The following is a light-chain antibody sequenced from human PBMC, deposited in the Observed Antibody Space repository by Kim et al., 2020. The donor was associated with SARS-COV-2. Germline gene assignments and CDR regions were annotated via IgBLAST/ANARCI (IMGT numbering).Light chain of an antibody. CDR2: EVS. V-gene: IGLV2-8*01. Sequence: GASVAISCTGTSRDVGGYNYVSWYQQHPGKAPRLMIFEVSKRPSGVPDRFSGSKSGNTASLTVSGLQAEDEADYYCSSFAGSNHVVFGGGTQLTVL. CDR3: SSFAGSNHVV. J-gene: IGLJ2*01. CDR1: SRDVGGYNY.